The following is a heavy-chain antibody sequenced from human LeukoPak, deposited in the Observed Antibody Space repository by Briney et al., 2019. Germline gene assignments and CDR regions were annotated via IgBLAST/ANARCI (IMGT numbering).Heavy chain of an antibody. CDR1: GFTFDDYA. J-gene: IGHJ4*02. CDR2: ISWNSGSI. V-gene: IGHV3-9*01. D-gene: IGHD3-22*01. Sequence: PGGSLRLSCAASGFTFDDYAMHWVRQAPGKGLEWVSGISWNSGSIGYADSVKGRFTISRDNAKNSLYLQMNSLRAEDTAVYYCARRGYDSSGYLRIYYFDYWGQGTLVTVSS. CDR3: ARRGYDSSGYLRIYYFDY.